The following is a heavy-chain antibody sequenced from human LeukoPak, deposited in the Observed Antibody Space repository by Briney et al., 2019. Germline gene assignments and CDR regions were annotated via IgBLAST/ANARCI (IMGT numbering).Heavy chain of an antibody. J-gene: IGHJ6*02. V-gene: IGHV3-30-3*01. Sequence: GSLRLSCAASGFTFSSYWMSWVRQAPGKGLEWVAVTPYDGNNKYYADSVKGRFTISRDNSKNTLYLQMNSLRAEDTALYYCARDGNSGYDLTYYYGMDVWGQGTTVTVAS. CDR1: GFTFSSYW. CDR2: TPYDGNNK. D-gene: IGHD5-12*01. CDR3: ARDGNSGYDLTYYYGMDV.